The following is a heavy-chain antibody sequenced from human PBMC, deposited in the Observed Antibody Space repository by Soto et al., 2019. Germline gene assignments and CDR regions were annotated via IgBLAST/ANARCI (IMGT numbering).Heavy chain of an antibody. V-gene: IGHV4-34*01. CDR1: GGSFSGYY. CDR3: ARRNYYDSSGYYSFDY. CDR2: INHSGST. J-gene: IGHJ4*02. D-gene: IGHD3-22*01. Sequence: SETLSLTCAVYGGSFSGYYWSWIRQPPGKGLEWIGEINHSGSTNYNPSLKSRVTISVDTSKNQFSLKLSSVTAADTAVYYCARRNYYDSSGYYSFDYWGQGTLVTVSS.